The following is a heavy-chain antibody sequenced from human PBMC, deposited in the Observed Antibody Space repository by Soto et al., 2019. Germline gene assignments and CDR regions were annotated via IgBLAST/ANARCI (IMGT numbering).Heavy chain of an antibody. Sequence: QVQLQESGPGLVKPSETLSLTCTVSGGSISSYYWSWIRQPPGKGLEWIGYIYYSGSTNYNPSLKSRVTISVDTSKNQFSLKLSSVTAADTAVYYCARGGLRVGAHPLFDYWGQGTLVTVSS. CDR3: ARGGLRVGAHPLFDY. J-gene: IGHJ4*02. D-gene: IGHD1-26*01. CDR2: IYYSGST. CDR1: GGSISSYY. V-gene: IGHV4-59*01.